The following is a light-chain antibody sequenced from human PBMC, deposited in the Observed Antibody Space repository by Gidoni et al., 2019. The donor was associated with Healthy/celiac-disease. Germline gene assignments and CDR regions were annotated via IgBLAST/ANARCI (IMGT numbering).Light chain of an antibody. CDR2: KAS. CDR3: QHYNSLWT. J-gene: IGKJ1*01. CDR1: QNICSW. V-gene: IGKV1-5*03. Sequence: DIQMTQSPSTLSASVRDRVTITCRASQNICSWLAWYQQKPGKAPNLLIYKASILESGVPSRFSGYGSGTQFTLSISNLQPNDFATYHCQHYNSLWTFGQGTKVEIK.